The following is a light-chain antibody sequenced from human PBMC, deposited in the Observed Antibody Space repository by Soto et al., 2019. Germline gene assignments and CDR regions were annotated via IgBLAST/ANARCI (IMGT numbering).Light chain of an antibody. J-gene: IGLJ3*02. CDR3: SSYTTTITLV. CDR1: NRDVGSYNL. V-gene: IGLV2-14*01. Sequence: QSVLTQPASVSGSPGQSITIACTGTNRDVGSYNLVSWYQQRPGEAPKLIISEVRNRPSGISYRFTGSKSGNTASLTISGLQAEDEADYYCSSYTTTITLVFCGETK. CDR2: EVR.